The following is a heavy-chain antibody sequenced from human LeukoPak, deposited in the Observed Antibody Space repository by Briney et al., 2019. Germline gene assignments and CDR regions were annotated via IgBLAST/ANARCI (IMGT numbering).Heavy chain of an antibody. CDR2: IYYSGST. J-gene: IGHJ2*01. Sequence: PSETLSLTCTVSGGSISSGGYYWSWIPQHPGKGLEWTGYIYYSGSTYYNPSLKSRVTISVDTSKNQFSLKLSSVTAADTAVYYCARDRLGFDWYFDLWGRGTLVTVSS. CDR3: ARDRLGFDWYFDL. V-gene: IGHV4-31*03. CDR1: GGSISSGGYY. D-gene: IGHD3-10*01.